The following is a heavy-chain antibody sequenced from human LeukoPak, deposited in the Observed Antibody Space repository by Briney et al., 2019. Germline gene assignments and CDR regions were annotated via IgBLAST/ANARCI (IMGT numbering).Heavy chain of an antibody. Sequence: PGGSLRLSCAASGFIFSSYWMSWVRQAPGKGLEWVANIKQAGSEKYYVDSVKGRFTISRDNAKNSLYLQINSLRAEDTAVYYCARSSYSSSSSVWGQGTMVTVSS. CDR3: ARSSYSSSSSV. CDR1: GFIFSSYW. CDR2: IKQAGSEK. D-gene: IGHD6-6*01. V-gene: IGHV3-7*03. J-gene: IGHJ3*01.